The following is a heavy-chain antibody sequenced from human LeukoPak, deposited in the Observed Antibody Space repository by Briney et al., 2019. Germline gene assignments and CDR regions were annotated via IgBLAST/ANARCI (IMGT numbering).Heavy chain of an antibody. CDR1: GNSFTTYW. D-gene: IGHD6-13*01. CDR2: IYPGDFDT. CDR3: ARPRIAAAGNVYYMDV. V-gene: IGHV5-51*01. Sequence: GESLKISCKGSGNSFTTYWIGWVRQMPGKGPERMGIIYPGDFDTRYSPSFQGQATISADKSISTAYLQWSSLKASDTAMYYCARPRIAAAGNVYYMDVWGKGTTVTVSS. J-gene: IGHJ6*03.